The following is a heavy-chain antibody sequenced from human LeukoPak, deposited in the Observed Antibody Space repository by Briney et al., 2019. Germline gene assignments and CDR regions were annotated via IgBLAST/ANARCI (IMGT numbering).Heavy chain of an antibody. D-gene: IGHD3-22*01. J-gene: IGHJ5*02. V-gene: IGHV3-33*03. CDR2: IWYDGSNK. CDR3: CRLYYYDSYNWFDP. CDR1: GFTFSSYG. Sequence: PGGSLRLSCAASGFTFSSYGMHWVRQAPGKGLEWVAVIWYDGSNKYYADSVKGRFTISRDNAKNTLYLQMNSLRAEDTAVYYCCRLYYYDSYNWFDPWGQGTLVTVSS.